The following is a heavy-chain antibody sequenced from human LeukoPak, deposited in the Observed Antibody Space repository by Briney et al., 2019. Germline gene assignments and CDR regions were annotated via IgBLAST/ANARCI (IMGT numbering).Heavy chain of an antibody. V-gene: IGHV3-23*01. CDR2: ISGSGGST. CDR3: AKFLPTHIVVANYYFDY. D-gene: IGHD2-21*01. J-gene: IGHJ4*02. CDR1: GFTFSSYA. Sequence: GGSLRLSCAASGFTFSSYAMSWVCQAPGKGLEWVSAISGSGGSTYYADSVKGRFTISRDNSKNTLYLQMNSLRAEDTAVYYCAKFLPTHIVVANYYFDYWGQGTLVTVSS.